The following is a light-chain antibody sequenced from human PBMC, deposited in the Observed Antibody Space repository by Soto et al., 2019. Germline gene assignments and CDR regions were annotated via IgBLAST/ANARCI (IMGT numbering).Light chain of an antibody. CDR3: QQYNSWPLT. Sequence: PGERATLSCRASQSVYSNLAWYQQKPGQTPRLLIYGSSTRATGIPARFSGGGSGTEFTLTISSLQSEDFAVYYCQQYNSWPLTFGGGTKVEMK. CDR2: GSS. V-gene: IGKV3-15*01. J-gene: IGKJ4*01. CDR1: QSVYSN.